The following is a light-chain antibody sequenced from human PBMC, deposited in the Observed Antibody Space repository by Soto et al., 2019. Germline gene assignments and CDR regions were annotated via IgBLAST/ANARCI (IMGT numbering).Light chain of an antibody. CDR3: QQYGSSPPYT. CDR2: GSS. Sequence: EVVLTQSPGTLSLSPGERATLSCRASQSVSNNYLAWYQQKPGQAPRLVIFGSSDRATGIPDRFSGSGSGTEFTRTISRLEPADFAVYYCQQYGSSPPYTFGQGTKLEIK. CDR1: QSVSNNY. J-gene: IGKJ2*01. V-gene: IGKV3-20*01.